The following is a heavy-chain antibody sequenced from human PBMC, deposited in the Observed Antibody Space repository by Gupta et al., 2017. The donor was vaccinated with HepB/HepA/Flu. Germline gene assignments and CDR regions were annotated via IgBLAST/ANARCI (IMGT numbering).Heavy chain of an antibody. J-gene: IGHJ4*02. CDR2: VAQNETQK. CDR3: VRDRAFKSFDF. Sequence: LASVAQNETQKFYADSVKGRFIISRDNAKNSLYLEMNSLRAEDTAVYYCVRDRAFKSFDFWGQGTLVSVSS. V-gene: IGHV3-7*01. D-gene: IGHD3-3*02.